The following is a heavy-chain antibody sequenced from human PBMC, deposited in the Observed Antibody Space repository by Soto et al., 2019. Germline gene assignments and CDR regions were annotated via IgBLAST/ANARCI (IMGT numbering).Heavy chain of an antibody. V-gene: IGHV3-23*01. J-gene: IGHJ4*02. CDR3: AHNRDGYSLNPFDY. CDR2: ISGSGGST. CDR1: GFTFSSYA. D-gene: IGHD4-4*01. Sequence: GSLRLSCAASGFTFSSYAMSWVSQAPGKGLEWVSAISGSGGSTYYADSVKSRLTITKDTSKNQVVLTMTNMDPVDTATYYCAHNRDGYSLNPFDYWGQGTLVTVSS.